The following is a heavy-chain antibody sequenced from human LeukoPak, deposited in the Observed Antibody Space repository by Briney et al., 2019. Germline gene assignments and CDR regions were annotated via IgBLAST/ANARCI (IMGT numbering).Heavy chain of an antibody. CDR3: AREQWLGFYYYGMDV. Sequence: GASVKVSCKASGYTFTGYYMHWVRQAPGQGLEWMGRINPNSGGTNYAQKFQGRVTMTRDTSISTAYMELSRLRSEDTAVYYCAREQWLGFYYYGMDVWGQGTTVTVSS. J-gene: IGHJ6*02. V-gene: IGHV1-2*06. CDR2: INPNSGGT. D-gene: IGHD6-19*01. CDR1: GYTFTGYY.